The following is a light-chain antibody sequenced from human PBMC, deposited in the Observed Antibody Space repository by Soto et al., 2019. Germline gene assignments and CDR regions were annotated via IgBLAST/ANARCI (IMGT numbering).Light chain of an antibody. CDR2: GAS. CDR3: QQYNNLPIP. Sequence: LSVCRGENATLSGRASQSVNSKLAWYQQKLGQAPRLLIYGASTRATDIPARFSGSGSGTDFTLTISSRQSEDFAVYYCQQYNNLPIPFGQGTRLAIK. V-gene: IGKV3-15*01. J-gene: IGKJ5*01. CDR1: QSVNSK.